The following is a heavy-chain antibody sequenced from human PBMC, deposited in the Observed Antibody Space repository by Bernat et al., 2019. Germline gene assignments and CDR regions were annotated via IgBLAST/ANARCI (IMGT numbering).Heavy chain of an antibody. D-gene: IGHD6-19*01. CDR2: ISGDGGST. J-gene: IGHJ3*02. CDR1: GFTFDDYA. CDR3: AKECSIAVAVGAFDI. V-gene: IGHV3-43*02. Sequence: EVQLVESGGGVVQPGGSLRLSCAASGFTFDDYAMHWVRQAPGKGLEWVSLISGDGGSTYYADSVKGRFTISRDNSKNSLYLQMNSLRTEDTALYYCAKECSIAVAVGAFDIWGQGTMVTVSS.